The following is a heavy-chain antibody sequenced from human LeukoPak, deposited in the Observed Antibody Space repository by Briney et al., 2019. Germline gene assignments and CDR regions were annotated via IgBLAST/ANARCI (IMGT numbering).Heavy chain of an antibody. Sequence: GASVKVSCKASGYTLTSYGISWVRQAPGQGLEWMGWISAYNGNTNYAQKLQGRVTMTTDTSTSTAYMELRSLRSDDTAVYYCAXXVPKAYYYYGMDVWGQGTTVTVSS. V-gene: IGHV1-18*01. D-gene: IGHD1-1*01. CDR3: AXXVPKAYYYYGMDV. J-gene: IGHJ6*02. CDR1: GYTLTSYG. CDR2: ISAYNGNT.